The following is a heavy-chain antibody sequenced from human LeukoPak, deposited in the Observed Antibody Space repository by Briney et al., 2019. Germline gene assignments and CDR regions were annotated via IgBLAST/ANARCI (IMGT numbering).Heavy chain of an antibody. CDR2: IGTAGDT. CDR3: ARWSASRGAFDI. D-gene: IGHD2-15*01. Sequence: GGSLRLSCAAPGFTFSSYDMHWVRHATGKGLEWVSAIGTAGDTYYPGSVKGRFTISRENAKNSLYLQMNSLRAGDTAVYYCARWSASRGAFDIWGQGTMVTVSS. J-gene: IGHJ3*02. CDR1: GFTFSSYD. V-gene: IGHV3-13*01.